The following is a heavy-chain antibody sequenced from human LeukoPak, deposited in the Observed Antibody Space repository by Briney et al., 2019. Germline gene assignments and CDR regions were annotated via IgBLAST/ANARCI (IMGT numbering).Heavy chain of an antibody. CDR3: AREGTPGYFDS. V-gene: IGHV3-7*01. CDR1: GFTFSSYR. D-gene: IGHD2-15*01. Sequence: GGSLRLSCAASGFTFSSYRMSWVRQAPGKGLEWVAKIEKDGSEKHYVDSVKGRFTISRDNAKKSLYLQVNSLRIEDTAVYYCAREGTPGYFDSWGQGTLVTVSS. J-gene: IGHJ4*02. CDR2: IEKDGSEK.